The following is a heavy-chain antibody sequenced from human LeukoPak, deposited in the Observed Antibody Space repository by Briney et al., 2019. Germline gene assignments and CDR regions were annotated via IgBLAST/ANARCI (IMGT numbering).Heavy chain of an antibody. D-gene: IGHD3-16*01. CDR2: VSISSGTI. CDR1: GFTFTGHN. CDR3: ARAMSTFGGVRNYFAS. J-gene: IGHJ4*02. V-gene: IGHV3-48*04. Sequence: GGSLSLSCAASGFTFTGHNMNWVRQAPGEGLEWVSFVSISSGTIYYADSVKGRFSISRDNANSSLDLQMNSLRAEDTAVYYCARAMSTFGGVRNYFASWGQGTLVTVSS.